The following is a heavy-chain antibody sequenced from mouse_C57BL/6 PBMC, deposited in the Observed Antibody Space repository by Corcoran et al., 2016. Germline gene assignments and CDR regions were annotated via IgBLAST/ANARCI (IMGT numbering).Heavy chain of an antibody. CDR2: INTYSGVT. CDR3: VRPETAQATVY. J-gene: IGHJ4*01. D-gene: IGHD3-2*02. Sequence: QIQLVQSGPELKKPGETVKISCKASGYTFTTYGMSWVKQAPGKGLKGMGGINTYSGVTTYADDFKGRVAFSLETSASTAYLQINNLKNEDTATYCCVRPETAQATVYWGQGTSVTVSS. V-gene: IGHV9-3*01. CDR1: GYTFTTYG.